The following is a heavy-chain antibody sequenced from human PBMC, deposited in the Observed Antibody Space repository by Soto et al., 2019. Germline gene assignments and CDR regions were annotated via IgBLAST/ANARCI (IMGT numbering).Heavy chain of an antibody. CDR2: ISASGSGT. J-gene: IGHJ4*02. V-gene: IGHV3-23*01. Sequence: GGSLRLSCAASGFTFNNYAMNWVRQAPGKGLEWVSGISASGSGTYYADSVKGRFTISRDNSKNTFYLHMSSLRAEDTAVYYCATSQYCGSASCVSSLDYWGQGNLVTVSS. CDR1: GFTFNNYA. CDR3: ATSQYCGSASCVSSLDY. D-gene: IGHD2-2*01.